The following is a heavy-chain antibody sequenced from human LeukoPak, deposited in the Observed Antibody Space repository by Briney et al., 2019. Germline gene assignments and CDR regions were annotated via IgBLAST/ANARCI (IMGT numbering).Heavy chain of an antibody. J-gene: IGHJ4*02. V-gene: IGHV4-34*01. Sequence: SETLSLTCAVYGGSFSGYYWSWIRQPPGKGLEWIGEINHSGSTNYNPSLKSRVTISVDTSKNQLSLKLNSVTAADTAVYYCARAPDYGDYGDWGQGTLVTVSS. CDR2: INHSGST. CDR3: ARAPDYGDYGD. CDR1: GGSFSGYY. D-gene: IGHD4-17*01.